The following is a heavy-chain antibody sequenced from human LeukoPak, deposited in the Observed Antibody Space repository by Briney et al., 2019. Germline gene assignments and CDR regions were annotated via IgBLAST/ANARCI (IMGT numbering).Heavy chain of an antibody. CDR3: ARDGTGSNSGWYIH. CDR1: GFTFSSHG. J-gene: IGHJ4*02. D-gene: IGHD6-19*01. Sequence: PGGSLRLSCAAPGFTFSSHGMHWVRQAPGKGLEWVAVIWYDGSNKYYADSVKGRFTISRDNSKNTLHLQMNSLRAEDTAVYYCARDGTGSNSGWYIHWGQGALVTVSS. V-gene: IGHV3-33*01. CDR2: IWYDGSNK.